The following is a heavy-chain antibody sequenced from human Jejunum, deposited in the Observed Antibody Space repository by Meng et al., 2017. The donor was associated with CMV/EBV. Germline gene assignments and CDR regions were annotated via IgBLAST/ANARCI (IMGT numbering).Heavy chain of an antibody. CDR2: ISSSSNYL. D-gene: IGHD6-6*01. CDR3: ARGLDSSSDY. CDR1: GFPLRSYS. V-gene: IGHV3-21*01. J-gene: IGHJ4*02. Sequence: CVASGFPLRSYSMTWVRQAPGKGLEWVSYISSSSNYLHYSDSVKGRFTISTDNAKNSLFLQMNSLRAEDTGVYYCARGLDSSSDYWGQGIMVTVSS.